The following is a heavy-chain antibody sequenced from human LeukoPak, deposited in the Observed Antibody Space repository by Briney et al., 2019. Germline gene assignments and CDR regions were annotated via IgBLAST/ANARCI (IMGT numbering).Heavy chain of an antibody. V-gene: IGHV4-61*02. CDR1: GGSLSSGSYY. CDR3: ARSHMTTVTTYYYYGMDV. D-gene: IGHD4-17*01. Sequence: PSQTLSLTCTVSGGSLSSGSYYWGWLRQPAGKGLEWIGRIYTSGSTNYNPSLKSRVTISVDTSKNQFSLKLSSVTAADTAVYYCARSHMTTVTTYYYYGMDVWGQGTTVTVSS. CDR2: IYTSGST. J-gene: IGHJ6*02.